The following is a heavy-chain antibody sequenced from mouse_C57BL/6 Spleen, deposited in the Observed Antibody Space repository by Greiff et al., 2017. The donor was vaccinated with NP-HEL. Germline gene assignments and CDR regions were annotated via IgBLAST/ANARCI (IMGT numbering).Heavy chain of an antibody. V-gene: IGHV5-17*01. CDR2: ISSGSSTI. CDR3: ARPFFYYAMDY. CDR1: GFTFSDYG. J-gene: IGHJ4*01. Sequence: EVQVVESGGGLVKPGGSLKLSCAASGFTFSDYGMHWVRQAPEKGLEWVAYISSGSSTIYYAATVKGRFTISRDNAKNTLFLQMTSLRSEDTAIYYCARPFFYYAMDYWGQGTSVTVSS.